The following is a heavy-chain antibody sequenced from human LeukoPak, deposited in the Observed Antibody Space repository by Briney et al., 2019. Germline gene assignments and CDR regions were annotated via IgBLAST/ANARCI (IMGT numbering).Heavy chain of an antibody. V-gene: IGHV3-23*01. J-gene: IGHJ5*02. CDR2: ISGSGGST. Sequence: PGGSLRLSCVVSGFTFSSYAMSWVRQAPGKGLEWVSGISGSGGSTYYADSVKGRFTISRDNTKNTLYLQMNSLRAEDTAVYYCARKKYWFDPWGQGTLVTVSS. CDR1: GFTFSSYA. CDR3: ARKKYWFDP.